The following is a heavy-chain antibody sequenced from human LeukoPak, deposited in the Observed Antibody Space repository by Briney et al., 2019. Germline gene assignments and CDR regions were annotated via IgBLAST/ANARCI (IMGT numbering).Heavy chain of an antibody. CDR1: GFTFDDYA. CDR3: ARGSYSSCDY. D-gene: IGHD6-13*01. CDR2: ISWNSGSI. Sequence: GGSLRLSCAASGFTFDDYAMHWVRQAPGKGLEWVSGISWNSGSIGYADSVKGRFTISRDNAKNSLYLQMNSLRAEDTAVYYCARGSYSSCDYWGQGTLVTVSS. V-gene: IGHV3-9*01. J-gene: IGHJ4*02.